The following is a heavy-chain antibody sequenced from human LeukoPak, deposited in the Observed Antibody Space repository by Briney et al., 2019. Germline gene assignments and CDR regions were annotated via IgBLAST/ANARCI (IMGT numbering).Heavy chain of an antibody. Sequence: GGSLRLSCTSSGFTFSSDAMTWVRQAPGKGLEWVSSITGSGDGTYYADSVKGRFTISRDNAKNSLYLQMNSLRAEDTAMYYCTREXGXXSYHPFXPWGQGTLVTVSS. V-gene: IGHV3-23*01. CDR2: ITGSGDGT. J-gene: IGHJ5*02. CDR3: TREXGXXSYHPFXP. D-gene: IGHD3-10*01. CDR1: GFTFSSDA.